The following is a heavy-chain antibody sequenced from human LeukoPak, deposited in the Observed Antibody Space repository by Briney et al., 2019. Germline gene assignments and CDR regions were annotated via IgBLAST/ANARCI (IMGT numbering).Heavy chain of an antibody. V-gene: IGHV4-38-2*02. J-gene: IGHJ6*03. CDR1: GYSISSGCY. CDR3: AREFPSSLPDYQLLSEIVDVVELDYYMDV. D-gene: IGHD2-2*01. Sequence: SETLSLTCTVSGYSISSGCYWGWIRQPPGKGLEWIGSIYHSGSTYYNPSLKSRVTISVDTSKNQFSLKLSSVTAADTAVYYCAREFPSSLPDYQLLSEIVDVVELDYYMDVWGKGTTVTVSS. CDR2: IYHSGST.